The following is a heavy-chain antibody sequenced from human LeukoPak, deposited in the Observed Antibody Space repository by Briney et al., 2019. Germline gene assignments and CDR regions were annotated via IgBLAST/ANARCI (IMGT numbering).Heavy chain of an antibody. CDR1: GFTFSTYW. D-gene: IGHD3-22*01. V-gene: IGHV3-7*01. CDR3: ASGYYSRRFDY. CDR2: IKEDGSEK. Sequence: GGSLRLSCEASGFTFSTYWMSWVRQAPGKGLEWVANIKEDGSEKYYVDSVKGRFTISRDNAKNSLYLQMNSLRAEDTAVYYYASGYYSRRFDYWGQGTLVTVSS. J-gene: IGHJ4*02.